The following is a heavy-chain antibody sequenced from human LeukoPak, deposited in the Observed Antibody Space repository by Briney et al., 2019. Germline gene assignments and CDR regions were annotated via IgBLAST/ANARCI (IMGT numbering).Heavy chain of an antibody. V-gene: IGHV1-69*13. J-gene: IGHJ6*02. CDR2: IIPIFGTA. CDR1: GGTFSSYV. D-gene: IGHD3-3*01. CDR3: ASCISAYYDFWNNGMDV. Sequence: SVKVSCKASGGTFSSYVISWVRQAPGQGLEWMGGIIPIFGTANYAQRFQGRVTITADESTSTAYMELSSLRSEDTAVYYCASCISAYYDFWNNGMDVWGQGTTVTVSS.